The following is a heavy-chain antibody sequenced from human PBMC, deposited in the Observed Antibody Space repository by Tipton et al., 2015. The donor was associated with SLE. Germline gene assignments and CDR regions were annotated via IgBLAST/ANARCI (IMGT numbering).Heavy chain of an antibody. V-gene: IGHV4-61*01. Sequence: TLSLTCTVSGGSVGSGTYYWSWIRQPPGKGLEWIGYIYYSGYTNYNPSLKSRVTISVDTSKNQFSLKLSSVTAADTAVYYCACGEQLVQTGYWGQGTLVTVSS. J-gene: IGHJ4*02. D-gene: IGHD6-6*01. CDR3: ACGEQLVQTGY. CDR2: IYYSGYT. CDR1: GGSVGSGTYY.